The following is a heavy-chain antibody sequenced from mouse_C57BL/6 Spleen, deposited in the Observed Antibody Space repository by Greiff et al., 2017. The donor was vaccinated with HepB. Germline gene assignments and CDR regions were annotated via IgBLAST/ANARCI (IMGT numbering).Heavy chain of an antibody. D-gene: IGHD1-1*01. Sequence: VQLQQSGPELVKPGASVKISCKASGYTFTDYYMNWVKQSHGKSLEWIGDINPNNGGTSYNQKFKGKATLTVDKSSSTAYMELRSLTSEDSAVYYCAITTVVASPYYYAMDYWGQGTSVTVSS. V-gene: IGHV1-26*01. CDR1: GYTFTDYY. CDR2: INPNNGGT. CDR3: AITTVVASPYYYAMDY. J-gene: IGHJ4*01.